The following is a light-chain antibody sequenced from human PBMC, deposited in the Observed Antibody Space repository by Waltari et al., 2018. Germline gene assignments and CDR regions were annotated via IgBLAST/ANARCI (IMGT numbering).Light chain of an antibody. CDR2: DVN. CDR3: SSYTTGRTYV. J-gene: IGLJ1*01. Sequence: QSALTQPASVSGSPGQSIAISCTGTDTYIVRHNFVSWYRQRPGEVPKLIIYDVNSRLSGISSRFSGSKFGNTASLTISGLQTEDEAVYYCSSYTTGRTYVFGTGTKVTVL. V-gene: IGLV2-14*03. CDR1: DTYIVRHNF.